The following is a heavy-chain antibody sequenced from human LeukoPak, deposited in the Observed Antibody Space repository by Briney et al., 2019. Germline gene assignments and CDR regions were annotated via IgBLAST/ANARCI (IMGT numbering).Heavy chain of an antibody. CDR3: TRDEAFDYGDYGFDY. V-gene: IGHV3-49*03. CDR2: IRSKAYGGTT. J-gene: IGHJ4*02. Sequence: GGSLRLSCAASGFTFSNAWMSWFRQAPGKGLEWVGFIRSKAYGGTTEYAASVKGRFTISRDDSKSIAYLQMNSLKTEDTAVYYCTRDEAFDYGDYGFDYWGQGTLVTVSS. D-gene: IGHD4-17*01. CDR1: GFTFSNAW.